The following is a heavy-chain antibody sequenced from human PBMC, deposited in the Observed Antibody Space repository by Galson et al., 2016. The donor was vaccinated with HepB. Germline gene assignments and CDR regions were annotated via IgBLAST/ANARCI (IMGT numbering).Heavy chain of an antibody. J-gene: IGHJ4*02. CDR3: AKRCVSRCFDS. Sequence: SLRLSCAASGFTFASSAMSWVRQAPGKALEWVSGIGPTGADTYYADFVEGRFTISRDNFKNTLYLQLNSLRADDTAVYYCAKRCVSRCFDSWGQGTLVTVSS. V-gene: IGHV3-23*01. CDR2: IGPTGADT. CDR1: GFTFASSA.